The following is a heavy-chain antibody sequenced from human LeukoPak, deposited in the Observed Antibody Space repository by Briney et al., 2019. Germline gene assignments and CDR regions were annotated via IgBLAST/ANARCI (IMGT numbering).Heavy chain of an antibody. CDR3: ARAAAATNWFDP. Sequence: PGASVKVSCKASGGTFSSYAISWVRQAPGQGLEWMGGIIPIFGTANYAQKFQGRVTITRNTSISTAYMELSSLRSEDTAVYYCARAAAATNWFDPWGQGTLVTVSS. D-gene: IGHD6-13*01. J-gene: IGHJ5*02. CDR1: GGTFSSYA. V-gene: IGHV1-69*05. CDR2: IIPIFGTA.